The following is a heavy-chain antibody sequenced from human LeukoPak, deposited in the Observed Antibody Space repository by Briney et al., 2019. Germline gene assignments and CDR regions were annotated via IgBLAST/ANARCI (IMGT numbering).Heavy chain of an antibody. V-gene: IGHV3-30*03. CDR1: GFTFSSYG. D-gene: IGHD6-19*01. CDR3: ARDSSGYYYYGMDV. J-gene: IGHJ6*02. CDR2: ISYDGSNT. Sequence: PGRSLRLSCAASGFTFSSYGMHWVRQAPGKGLEWVAVISYDGSNTYYADSVKGRFTISRDNAKNSLYLQMNSLRAEDTAVYYCARDSSGYYYYGMDVWGQGTTVSVSS.